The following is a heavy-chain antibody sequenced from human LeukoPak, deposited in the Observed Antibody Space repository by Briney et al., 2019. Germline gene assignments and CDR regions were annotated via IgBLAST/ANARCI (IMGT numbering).Heavy chain of an antibody. CDR2: IYYSGTT. CDR3: ARGVHIAAAQYGY. Sequence: SETLSLTCTVSGGSISSYYWRWIGQPPGKGREGIGYIYYSGTTNYNPSLKSRVTISVDTSKNQFSLKLSSVTAADTAVYYCARGVHIAAAQYGYWGQGTLVTVSS. D-gene: IGHD6-13*01. CDR1: GGSISSYY. J-gene: IGHJ4*02. V-gene: IGHV4-59*01.